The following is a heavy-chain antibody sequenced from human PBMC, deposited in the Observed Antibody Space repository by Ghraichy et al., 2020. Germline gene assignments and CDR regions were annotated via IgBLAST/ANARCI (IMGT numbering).Heavy chain of an antibody. CDR3: AWDYYGSGSYSFDP. CDR2: IIPIFGIA. V-gene: IGHV1-69*10. Sequence: SVKVSCKASGGTFSSYAISWVRQAPGQGLEWMGGIIPIFGIANYAQKFQGRVTITADKSTSTAYMELSSLRSEDTAVYYCAWDYYGSGSYSFDPWGQGTLVTVSS. CDR1: GGTFSSYA. D-gene: IGHD3-10*01. J-gene: IGHJ5*02.